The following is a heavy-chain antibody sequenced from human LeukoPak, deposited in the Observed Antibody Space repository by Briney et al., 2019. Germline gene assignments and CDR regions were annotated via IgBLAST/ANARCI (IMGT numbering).Heavy chain of an antibody. J-gene: IGHJ4*02. Sequence: SETLSLTCTVSGGSISSSSYYWGWIRQPPGKGLEWIGSIYYSGSTYYNPSLKSRVTISVDTSKNQFSLKLSSVTAADTAVYYCASEHYIAAAYSDYWGQGTLVTVSS. CDR2: IYYSGST. CDR1: GGSISSSSYY. V-gene: IGHV4-39*07. D-gene: IGHD6-13*01. CDR3: ASEHYIAAAYSDY.